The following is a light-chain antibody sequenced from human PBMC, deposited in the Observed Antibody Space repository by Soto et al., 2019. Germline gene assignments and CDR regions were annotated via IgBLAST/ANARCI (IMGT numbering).Light chain of an antibody. J-gene: IGLJ2*01. CDR1: SNDVGVYTF. CDR2: DVF. CDR3: CSYASNLAI. Sequence: QSALTQPRSVSGFPGQSVTISCAGISNDVGVYTFVSWYQHHPDKAPKLIIYDVFHRPSGVPDRFSGSRSGNTASLTVSGVQAEDEADYYCCSYASNLAIFGGGTKLTVL. V-gene: IGLV2-11*01.